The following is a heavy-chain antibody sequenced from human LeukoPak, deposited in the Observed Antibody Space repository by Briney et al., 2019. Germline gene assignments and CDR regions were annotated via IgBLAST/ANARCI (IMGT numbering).Heavy chain of an antibody. CDR2: IIPIFGTA. CDR1: GGTFISYA. D-gene: IGHD6-19*01. J-gene: IGHJ4*02. CDR3: ARTPGYSSGWYLGY. V-gene: IGHV1-69*01. Sequence: SVKVSCKASGGTFISYAISWVRQAPGQGLEWMGGIIPIFGTANYAQKFQGRVTITADESTSTAYMELSSLRSEDTAVYYCARTPGYSSGWYLGYWGQGTLVTVSS.